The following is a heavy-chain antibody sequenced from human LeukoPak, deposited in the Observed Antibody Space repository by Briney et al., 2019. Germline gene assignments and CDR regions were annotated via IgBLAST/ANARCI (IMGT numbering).Heavy chain of an antibody. Sequence: SETLSLTCTVSGGSISSSSYYWGWIRQPPGKGLEWIGSTYYTRSTYYNPSLKSRVTISADTSKNHVSLKLSSVTAADTAVYYCARDYDLWSGYATGYFDHWGQGTLVTVSS. D-gene: IGHD3-3*01. CDR3: ARDYDLWSGYATGYFDH. CDR1: GGSISSSSYY. J-gene: IGHJ4*02. CDR2: TYYTRST. V-gene: IGHV4-39*07.